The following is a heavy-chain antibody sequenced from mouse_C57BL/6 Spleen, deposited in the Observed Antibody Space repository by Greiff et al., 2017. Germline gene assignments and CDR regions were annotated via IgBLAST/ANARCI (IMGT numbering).Heavy chain of an antibody. J-gene: IGHJ2*01. CDR1: GYTFTSYW. D-gene: IGHD1-1*01. V-gene: IGHV1-64*01. CDR3: ARSITTAGDY. Sequence: QVHVKQPGAELVKPGASVKLSCKASGYTFTSYWMHWVKQRPGQGLEWIGMIHPNSGSTNYNEKFKSKATLTVDKSSSTAYMQLSSLTSEDSAVYYCARSITTAGDYWGQGTTLTVSS. CDR2: IHPNSGST.